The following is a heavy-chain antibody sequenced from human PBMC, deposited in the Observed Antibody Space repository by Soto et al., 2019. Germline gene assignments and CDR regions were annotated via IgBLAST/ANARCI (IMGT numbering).Heavy chain of an antibody. V-gene: IGHV4-39*01. CDR3: ASYRDSTVSSRLPAEYFQH. Sequence: SETLSLTCTVSGGSISSSSYYWGWIHQPPGKGLEWIGSIYYSGSTYYNPFLKSRVTISVDTSKNQFSLKLSSVTAADTAVYYCASYRDSTVSSRLPAEYFQHWGQGTLVTVSS. J-gene: IGHJ1*01. D-gene: IGHD4-17*01. CDR2: IYYSGST. CDR1: GGSISSSSYY.